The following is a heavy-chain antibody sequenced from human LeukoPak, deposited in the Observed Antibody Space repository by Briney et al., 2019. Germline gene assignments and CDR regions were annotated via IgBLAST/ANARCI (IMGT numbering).Heavy chain of an antibody. CDR3: ARLTSTCSGGSCYQYYFDY. CDR1: GGSISSNSFH. V-gene: IGHV4-39*01. CDR2: IYYSGSS. Sequence: SEALSLTCTVSGGSISSNSFHWVWIRQPPGKGLEWIGGIYYSGSSYYNPSLKSRLTMSVDTSKNQFSLKLSSVTAADTAVYFCARLTSTCSGGSCYQYYFDYWGQGTLVTVSS. D-gene: IGHD2-15*01. J-gene: IGHJ4*02.